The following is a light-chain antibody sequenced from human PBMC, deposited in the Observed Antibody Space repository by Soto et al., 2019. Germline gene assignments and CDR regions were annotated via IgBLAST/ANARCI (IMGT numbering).Light chain of an antibody. CDR1: QTLNSY. CDR3: QQSFSTPPT. Sequence: DIQMTQSPSSLSASVGDRVTITCRASQTLNSYLNWYQQKPPKAPKLLIYAASRLQSGVPSRFNGSGTTTDFTLTIASLQPEAFATYFCQQSFSTPPTFGQGTKL. CDR2: AAS. V-gene: IGKV1-39*01. J-gene: IGKJ2*01.